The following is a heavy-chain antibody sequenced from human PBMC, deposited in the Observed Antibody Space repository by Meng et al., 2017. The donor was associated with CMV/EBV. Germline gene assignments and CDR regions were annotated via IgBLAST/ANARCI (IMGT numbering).Heavy chain of an antibody. Sequence: HVQVPEAGSRLLTPSLTLSLTDSVSGCSISGVDCFWRWLRQAPGWGPECSGGIYYRGTTYYNPSLKVRVTNSVDTFNNQFTLKLISVTAADPAVYYCASVSRTSCYDYWGQGTLVTVSS. J-gene: IGHJ4*02. CDR2: IYYRGTT. CDR1: GCSISGVDCF. CDR3: ASVSRTSCYDY. V-gene: IGHV4-30-4*01. D-gene: IGHD2-2*01.